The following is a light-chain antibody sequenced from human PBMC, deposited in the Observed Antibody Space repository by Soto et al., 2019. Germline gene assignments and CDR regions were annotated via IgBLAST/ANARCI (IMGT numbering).Light chain of an antibody. CDR3: QKYNSAFQT. CDR2: AAS. Sequence: DIQMTQSPSSLSASVGDRVTITCRASQAISNYLAWYQQKPGKVPKLLIYAASTLQSGVPSRFSGSGSGTDFSLTISSLQPEDVATYCCQKYNSAFQTFGQG. J-gene: IGKJ1*01. V-gene: IGKV1-27*01. CDR1: QAISNY.